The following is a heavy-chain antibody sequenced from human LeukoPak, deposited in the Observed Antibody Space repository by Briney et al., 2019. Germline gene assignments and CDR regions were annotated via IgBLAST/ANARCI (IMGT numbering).Heavy chain of an antibody. Sequence: GGSLRLSCTASGFTFGDYGMSWVRQAPGKGLEWVSGINWNGGSTGYADSVKGRFTISRDNAKNSLYLQMNSLRAEDTALYYCAREGPGGRSFDYWGQGTLVTVSS. CDR1: GFTFGDYG. J-gene: IGHJ4*02. CDR2: INWNGGST. V-gene: IGHV3-20*04. CDR3: AREGPGGRSFDY.